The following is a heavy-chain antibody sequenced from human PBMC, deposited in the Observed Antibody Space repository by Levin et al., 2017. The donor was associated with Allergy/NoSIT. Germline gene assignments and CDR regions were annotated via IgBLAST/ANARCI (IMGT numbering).Heavy chain of an antibody. V-gene: IGHV1-2*02. CDR3: ASQKYSGYDLDD. D-gene: IGHD5-12*01. CDR1: GYTFTAYY. CDR2: IDPKSGGT. J-gene: IGHJ4*02. Sequence: ASVKVSCKASGYTFTAYYMHWVREAPGQGLEWMGWIDPKSGGTNYAQTFQGRVTLTRDTSVSTGYMQLSRLRSDDTAVYYCASQKYSGYDLDDWGQGTLVTVSS.